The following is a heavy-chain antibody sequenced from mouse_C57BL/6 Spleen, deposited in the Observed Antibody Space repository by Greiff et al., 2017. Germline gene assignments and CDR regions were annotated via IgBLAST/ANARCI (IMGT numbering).Heavy chain of an antibody. Sequence: QVQLKESGPGLVQPSQSLSITCTVSGFSLTSYGVHWVRQPPGKGLEWLGVIWSGGSTAYNAAFISRLSISKDNSKSQVFIKMNSLQADDTAIYYCAIPIYYFGSSYGFAYWGQGTLVTVSA. J-gene: IGHJ3*01. V-gene: IGHV2-4*01. CDR2: IWSGGST. D-gene: IGHD1-1*01. CDR3: AIPIYYFGSSYGFAY. CDR1: GFSLTSYG.